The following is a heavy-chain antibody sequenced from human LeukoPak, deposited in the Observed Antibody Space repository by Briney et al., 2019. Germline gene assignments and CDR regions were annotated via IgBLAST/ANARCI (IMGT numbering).Heavy chain of an antibody. D-gene: IGHD7-27*01. CDR1: GGSISSSSYY. J-gene: IGHJ4*02. V-gene: IGHV4-39*01. CDR2: IYYSGST. Sequence: PSETLSLTCTVSGGSISSSSYYWGWIRQPPGKGLEWIGSIYYSGSTYYNPSLKSRVTISVDTSKNQFSLKLSSVTAADTAVYYCASWGDRGYWGQGTLVTVSS. CDR3: ASWGDRGY.